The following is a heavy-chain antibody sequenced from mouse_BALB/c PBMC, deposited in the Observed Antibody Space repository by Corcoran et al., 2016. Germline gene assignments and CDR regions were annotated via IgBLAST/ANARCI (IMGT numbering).Heavy chain of an antibody. CDR3: ARSDGYFPVARDY. V-gene: IGHV9-1*02. Sequence: QIQLVQSGPELKKHGETVKISCKASGYTFTNYGMNWVKQAPGKGLTWMGWINTYTGEPTYADDFKGRFAFSLETSASTAYLQINNLKNEDMATYFCARSDGYFPVARDYWGQGTSVTVSS. CDR2: INTYTGEP. CDR1: GYTFTNYG. J-gene: IGHJ4*01. D-gene: IGHD2-3*01.